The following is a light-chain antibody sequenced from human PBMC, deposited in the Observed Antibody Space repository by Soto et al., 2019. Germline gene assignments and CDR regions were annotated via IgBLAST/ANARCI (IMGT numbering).Light chain of an antibody. J-gene: IGLJ2*01. CDR3: CSYAGSSTLV. CDR1: SSDVGSYNL. CDR2: EVS. Sequence: QSALTQPASVSGSPGQSITISCTGTSSDVGSYNLVSWYQQHPGTAPKLMIYEVSKRPSGVSNRFSGSKSGNTASLTISGVQAEDEADYYCCSYAGSSTLVFGGGTKLTVL. V-gene: IGLV2-23*02.